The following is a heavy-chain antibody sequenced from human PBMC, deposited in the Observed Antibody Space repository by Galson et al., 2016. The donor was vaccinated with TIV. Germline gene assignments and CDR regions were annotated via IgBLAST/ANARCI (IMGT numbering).Heavy chain of an antibody. V-gene: IGHV4-38-2*01. CDR2: IHYSGST. J-gene: IGHJ4*02. CDR3: ARLVVVLVNFDS. Sequence: SETLSLTCVVSGYSISSGFYGGWVRQSPEKGLEWIGYIHYSGSTDYNPSLKNRVAISADTSKNQFSLNLNSVTAADTAVYYCARLVVVLVNFDSWGQGALVTVSS. CDR1: GYSISSGFY. D-gene: IGHD2-21*01.